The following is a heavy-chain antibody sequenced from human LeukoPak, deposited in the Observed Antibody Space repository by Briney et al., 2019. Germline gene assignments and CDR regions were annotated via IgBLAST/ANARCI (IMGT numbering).Heavy chain of an antibody. V-gene: IGHV1-18*01. CDR1: GYTFTSYG. Sequence: ASVKVSCKASGYTFTSYGISWVRQAPGQGLEWMGWISAYNGNTNYAQKLQGRVTMTTDTSTSTAYMELRSLRSDDTAVYYCAGDPRITIFGVSQYFQHWGQGTLVTVSS. CDR3: AGDPRITIFGVSQYFQH. D-gene: IGHD3-3*01. J-gene: IGHJ1*01. CDR2: ISAYNGNT.